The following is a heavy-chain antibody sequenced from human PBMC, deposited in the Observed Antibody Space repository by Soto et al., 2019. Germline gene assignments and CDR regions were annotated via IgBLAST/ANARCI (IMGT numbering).Heavy chain of an antibody. CDR2: IYYSGST. CDR3: AAQPRYSSSSDYYYGMDV. CDR1: GGSISSYY. V-gene: IGHV4-59*01. J-gene: IGHJ6*02. D-gene: IGHD6-6*01. Sequence: SATLSLTCTVSGGSISSYYWSWIRQPPGKGLEWIGYIYYSGSTNYNPSLKSRVTISVDTSKNQFSLKLSSVTAADTAVYYCAAQPRYSSSSDYYYGMDVWGQGTTVTVSS.